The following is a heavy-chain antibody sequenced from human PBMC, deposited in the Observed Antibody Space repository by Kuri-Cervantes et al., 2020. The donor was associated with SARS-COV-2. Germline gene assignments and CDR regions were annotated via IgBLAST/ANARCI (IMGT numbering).Heavy chain of an antibody. Sequence: SETLSLTCTVSGGSISSGSYYWSWIRQPAGKGLEWIGRIYTSGSTNYNPSLKSRVTISVDTSKNQFSLKLSSVTAADTAVYYCARGTEDIVVVPAATTPTLYYFDYWGQGTLVTVSS. V-gene: IGHV4-61*02. CDR3: ARGTEDIVVVPAATTPTLYYFDY. CDR2: IYTSGST. CDR1: GGSISSGSYY. D-gene: IGHD2-2*01. J-gene: IGHJ4*02.